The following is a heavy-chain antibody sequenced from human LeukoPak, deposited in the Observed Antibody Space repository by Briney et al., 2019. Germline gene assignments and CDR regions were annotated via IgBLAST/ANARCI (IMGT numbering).Heavy chain of an antibody. D-gene: IGHD5-18*01. CDR3: ARDAVDTANAV. J-gene: IGHJ6*02. Sequence: GGSLRLSCAASGFIISSNYMSWVRQAPGKGLEWVSHINSDGSITSYADSVKGRFTISRDNAKNTLYLQMNSLRAEDTAVYYCARDAVDTANAVWGQGTTVTVSS. V-gene: IGHV3-74*01. CDR2: INSDGSIT. CDR1: GFIISSNY.